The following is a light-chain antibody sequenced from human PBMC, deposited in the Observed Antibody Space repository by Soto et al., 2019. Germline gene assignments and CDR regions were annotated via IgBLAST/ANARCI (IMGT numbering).Light chain of an antibody. CDR1: SSDVGTYNR. J-gene: IGLJ2*01. CDR2: EVS. V-gene: IGLV2-18*02. CDR3: ISYTSTTTFVI. Sequence: QSALTQPPSVSGSPGQSVTISCTGTSSDVGTYNRVSWYQQPPGTAPRLMIYEVSNRPSGVPDRFSGSKSGNTASLTISGLQPEDEADYYCISYTSTTTFVIFGGGTKLTVL.